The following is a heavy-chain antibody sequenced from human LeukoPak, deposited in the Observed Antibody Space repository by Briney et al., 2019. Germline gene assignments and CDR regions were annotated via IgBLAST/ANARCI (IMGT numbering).Heavy chain of an antibody. CDR3: GRIHRDSGSPTWFY. CDR2: IYYSGST. J-gene: IGHJ4*02. D-gene: IGHD3-10*01. Sequence: SETLSLTCTVSGGSISSSSYYWGWIRQPPGKGLEWIGSIYYSGSTYYNPSLKSRVTISVDTSKDQFSLKLSSVTAADTAVYYCGRIHRDSGSPTWFYWGQGTLVTVSS. V-gene: IGHV4-39*07. CDR1: GGSISSSSYY.